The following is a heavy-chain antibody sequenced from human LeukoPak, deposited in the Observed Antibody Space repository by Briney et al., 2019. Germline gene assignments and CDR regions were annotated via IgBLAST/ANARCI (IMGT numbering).Heavy chain of an antibody. V-gene: IGHV4-59*01. CDR1: GGSISSYY. CDR3: ARGFSDYXDYRRXXPPDY. CDR2: IYYSGST. J-gene: IGHJ4*02. D-gene: IGHD4-17*01. Sequence: SETLSLTCTASGGSISSYYWSWIRQPPGKGLEWIGYIYYSGSTNYNPSLKSRVTISVDTSKNQFSLKLSSVTAADTAVYYCARGFSDYXDYRRXXPPDYWGQGTLVTVSS.